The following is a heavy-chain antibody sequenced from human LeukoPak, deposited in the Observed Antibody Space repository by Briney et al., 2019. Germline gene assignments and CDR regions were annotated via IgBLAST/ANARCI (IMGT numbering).Heavy chain of an antibody. CDR2: INHSGST. CDR1: GGSFSGHY. Sequence: PSETLSLTCAVYGGSFSGHYWSWIRQPPGKGLEWIGEINHSGSTNYNPSLKSRVTISVDTSKNQFSLKLSSVTAADTAVYYCAREDSSSWYWYGMDVWGQGTTVTVSS. J-gene: IGHJ6*02. CDR3: AREDSSSWYWYGMDV. V-gene: IGHV4-34*01. D-gene: IGHD6-13*01.